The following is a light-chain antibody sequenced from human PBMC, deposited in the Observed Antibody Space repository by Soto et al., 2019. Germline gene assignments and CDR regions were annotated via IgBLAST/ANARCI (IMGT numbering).Light chain of an antibody. CDR2: EVT. CDR1: SSDVGGYNY. CDR3: SSYPTHHTHVV. V-gene: IGLV2-14*01. Sequence: QSVLTQPASVSGSPGQSITISCTGTSSDVGGYNYVSWYQQHPDKAPKLMIYEVTNRPSGVSNRFSGSKSGNTASLTISGRLPEDEAEDYCSSYPTHHTHVVFGGGTKLTVL. J-gene: IGLJ2*01.